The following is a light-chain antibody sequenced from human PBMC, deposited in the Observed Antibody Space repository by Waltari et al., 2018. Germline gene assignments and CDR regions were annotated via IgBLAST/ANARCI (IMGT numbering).Light chain of an antibody. J-gene: IGKJ2*01. CDR1: QSVGSN. CDR3: QRYDSWPYT. Sequence: ETVMMQSPVTLSVSPGHGATLSCRASQSVGSNLAWYQQTLGQPPRLLIYGASTRATGIPARFSGSGSGTEFTLTISSLQSEDFAVYFCQRYDSWPYTFGQGTKLEI. V-gene: IGKV3-15*01. CDR2: GAS.